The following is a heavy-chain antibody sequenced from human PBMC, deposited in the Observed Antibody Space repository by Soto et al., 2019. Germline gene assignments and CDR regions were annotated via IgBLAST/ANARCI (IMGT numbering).Heavy chain of an antibody. CDR1: GGSISSGGYS. V-gene: IGHV4-30-2*01. CDR2: IYHSGST. J-gene: IGHJ3*02. CDR3: ARTTMIVVLDI. Sequence: SETLSLTCAVSGGSISSGGYSWSWIRQPPGRGLEWIGYIYHSGSTYYNPSLKSRVTISVDRSKNQFSLKLSSVTAADTAVYYCARTTMIVVLDIWGQGTMVTVSS. D-gene: IGHD3-22*01.